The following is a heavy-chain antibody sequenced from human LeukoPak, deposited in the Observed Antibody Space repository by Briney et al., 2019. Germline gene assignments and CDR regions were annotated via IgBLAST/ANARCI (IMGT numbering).Heavy chain of an antibody. Sequence: GGSLRLSCEVSGVTFTDFWMTWVRQVPGKGREWVAHINQGGSQWSYVGSVRGRFTISRDNAKKSLYLQMDGLRAEDTAVYSCASRGELSWFGAVRYWGQGTLVTVSS. CDR1: GVTFTDFW. D-gene: IGHD3-16*02. CDR2: INQGGSQW. CDR3: ASRGELSWFGAVRY. J-gene: IGHJ4*02. V-gene: IGHV3-7*01.